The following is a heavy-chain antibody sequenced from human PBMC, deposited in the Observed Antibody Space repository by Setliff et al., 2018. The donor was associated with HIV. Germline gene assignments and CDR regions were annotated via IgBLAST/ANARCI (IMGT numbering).Heavy chain of an antibody. Sequence: ASVKVSCKASGYSFSRFSINWVRQAPGQGLEWMGWINTNSWIPTYAQGFTGRFVFSLDTTVRTAYLEISDLRADDTGVYYCARDSSEYFDFSSGDFHYMDVWGKVTTVTVSS. D-gene: IGHD3-3*01. CDR2: INTNSWIP. J-gene: IGHJ6*03. CDR1: GYSFSRFS. V-gene: IGHV7-4-1*02. CDR3: ARDSSEYFDFSSGDFHYMDV.